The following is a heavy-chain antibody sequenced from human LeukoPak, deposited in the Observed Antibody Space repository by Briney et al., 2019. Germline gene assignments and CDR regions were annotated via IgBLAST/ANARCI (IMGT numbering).Heavy chain of an antibody. CDR1: GFTFSSYS. CDR3: ARDRSPFSTVTTDFDY. V-gene: IGHV3-48*01. J-gene: IGHJ4*02. D-gene: IGHD4-17*01. CDR2: ISSSSSTI. Sequence: GGSLRLSCAASGFTFSSYSMNWVRQAPGKGLEWVSYISSSSSTIYYADSVKGRFTISRDNAKNSLYLQMNSLRAEDTAVYYCARDRSPFSTVTTDFDYWGQGTLVTVSS.